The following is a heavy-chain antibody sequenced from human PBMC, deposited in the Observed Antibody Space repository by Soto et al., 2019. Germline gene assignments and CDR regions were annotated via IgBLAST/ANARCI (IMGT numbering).Heavy chain of an antibody. CDR1: GASISSYY. CDR3: ARDTRTYDSSGYFYFDY. J-gene: IGHJ4*02. Sequence: SETLSLTCTVSGASISSYYWNWIRQPPGKGLEWIGYIHYSGSTDHHPSLKSRVTISVGTSRNQFSLKLSSVTAADTAVYYCARDTRTYDSSGYFYFDYWGQGALVTVSS. D-gene: IGHD3-22*01. CDR2: IHYSGST. V-gene: IGHV4-59*01.